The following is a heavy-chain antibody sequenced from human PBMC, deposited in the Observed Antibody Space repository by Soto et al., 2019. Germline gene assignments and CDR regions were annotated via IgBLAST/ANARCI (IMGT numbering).Heavy chain of an antibody. V-gene: IGHV3-11*06. D-gene: IGHD2-8*01. J-gene: IGHJ4*02. CDR3: ARQNGTFLQTPFDY. Sequence: GGSLRLSCAASGFTFSDYYMSWIRQAPGKGLEWVSYISSSSTYTNYADSVKGRFTISRDNAKNSLYLQMNTLRADDTAVYYSARQNGTFLQTPFDYWGLSTLVTVYS. CDR2: ISSSSTYT. CDR1: GFTFSDYY.